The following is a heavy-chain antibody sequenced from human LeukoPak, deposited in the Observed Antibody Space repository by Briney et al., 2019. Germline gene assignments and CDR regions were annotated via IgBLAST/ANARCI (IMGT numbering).Heavy chain of an antibody. D-gene: IGHD3-9*01. CDR1: GYTFTSYA. Sequence: ASVKVSCKASGYTFTSYAMHWVRQAPGQRLEWMGWINAGNGNTKYSQKFQGRVTITRDTSASTAYMELSSLRSEDTAVYYCARGRSYYDILTGYYDYWGQGTLVTVSS. CDR2: INAGNGNT. V-gene: IGHV1-3*01. J-gene: IGHJ4*02. CDR3: ARGRSYYDILTGYYDY.